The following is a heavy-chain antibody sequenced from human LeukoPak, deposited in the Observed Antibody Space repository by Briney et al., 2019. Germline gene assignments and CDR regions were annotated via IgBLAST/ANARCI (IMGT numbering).Heavy chain of an antibody. CDR3: ARDMGYGSQGAFDY. CDR2: IIPIFGTA. CDR1: GGTFSSYA. Sequence: SVKVSCKASGGTFSSYAISWVRQAPGQGLEWMGGIIPIFGTANYAQKFQGRVTITADESTSTAYMELSSLRSEDTAVYYCARDMGYGSQGAFDYWGQGTLVTVSS. V-gene: IGHV1-69*13. D-gene: IGHD3-10*01. J-gene: IGHJ4*02.